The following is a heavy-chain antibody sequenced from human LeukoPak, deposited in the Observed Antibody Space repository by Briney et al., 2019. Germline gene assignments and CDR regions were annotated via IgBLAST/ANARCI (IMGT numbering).Heavy chain of an antibody. D-gene: IGHD2-2*01. V-gene: IGHV4-4*02. J-gene: IGHJ5*02. CDR3: ARVGCSSTSCESSFDP. CDR2: IYHSGST. CDR1: GGSISSSNW. Sequence: PSETLSLTCAVSGGSISSSNWWSCVRQPPGQGLEWIGEIYHSGSTNYNPSLKSRVTISVDKSKNQFSLKLSSVTAADTAVYYCARVGCSSTSCESSFDPWGQGTLVTVSS.